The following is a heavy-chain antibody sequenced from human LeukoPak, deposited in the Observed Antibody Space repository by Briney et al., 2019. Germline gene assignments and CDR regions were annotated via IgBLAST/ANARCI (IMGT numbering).Heavy chain of an antibody. CDR3: ARSLLRYFDWFDY. J-gene: IGHJ5*01. D-gene: IGHD3-9*01. Sequence: GGSLRLSCAASGFTFSSYWMSWVRQAPGKGLEWVANIKQDGSEKYYVDSVKGRFTISRDNAKNSLYLQMNSLRAEDTAVYYCARSLLRYFDWFDYWGQGTLVTVSS. CDR1: GFTFSSYW. V-gene: IGHV3-7*01. CDR2: IKQDGSEK.